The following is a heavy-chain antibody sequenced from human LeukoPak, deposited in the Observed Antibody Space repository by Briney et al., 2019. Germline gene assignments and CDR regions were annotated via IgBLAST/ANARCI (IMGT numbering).Heavy chain of an antibody. CDR1: GGSISSYY. CDR3: ARTIRGWDYYGSGSYSWFNP. V-gene: IGHV4-4*07. D-gene: IGHD3-10*01. CDR2: IYTSGST. Sequence: SETLSLTCTVSGGSISSYYWSWIRQPAGKGLEWIGRIYTSGSTNYNPSLKSRVTMSVDTSKNQFSLKLSSVTAADTAVYYYARTIRGWDYYGSGSYSWFNPWGQGTLVTVSS. J-gene: IGHJ5*02.